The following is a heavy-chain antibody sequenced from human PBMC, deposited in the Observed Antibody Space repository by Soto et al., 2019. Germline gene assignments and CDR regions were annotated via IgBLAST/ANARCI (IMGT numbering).Heavy chain of an antibody. CDR2: VSGNGLST. CDR3: AKVQGSGSWLYYFHYYGMDV. CDR1: GFTFSSYA. D-gene: IGHD3-22*01. J-gene: IGHJ6*02. Sequence: EVQLLESGGGLIQPGGSLRLSCAASGFTFSSYALSWVRQAPGKGLQCVSTVSGNGLSTYYADSVKGRFTISRDNSRNTLYLQMNSLRAEDTAVYYCAKVQGSGSWLYYFHYYGMDVWGQGTTVTVSS. V-gene: IGHV3-23*01.